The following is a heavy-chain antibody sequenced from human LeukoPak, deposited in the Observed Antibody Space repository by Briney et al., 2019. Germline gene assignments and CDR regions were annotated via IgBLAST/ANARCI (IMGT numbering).Heavy chain of an antibody. Sequence: SETLSLTCTVSGGSISSYYWSWIRQPAGKGLEWIGRIYTSGSTNYNPSLKSRVTISVDTSKNQFSLKLSSVTAADTAVYYCARAGDYGDYVGWFDPWGQGTLVTVSS. V-gene: IGHV4-4*07. CDR2: IYTSGST. CDR1: GGSISSYY. CDR3: ARAGDYGDYVGWFDP. J-gene: IGHJ5*02. D-gene: IGHD4-17*01.